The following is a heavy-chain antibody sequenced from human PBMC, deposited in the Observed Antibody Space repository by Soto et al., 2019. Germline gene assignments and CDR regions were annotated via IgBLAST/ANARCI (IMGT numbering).Heavy chain of an antibody. CDR2: IYYSGST. CDR1: GGSIISSNYY. CDR3: ARLEVVYVLRRSTSNGRDV. V-gene: IGHV4-39*01. Sequence: SETLSLTCTVSGGSIISSNYYWVWIRQPPGKGREWIGSIYYSGSTSYNPSLKSPVTISVDTSKNQCSLKVNSVTAADTPLYYCARLEVVYVLRRSTSNGRDVWGQGPTATAP. D-gene: IGHD2-8*02. J-gene: IGHJ6*02.